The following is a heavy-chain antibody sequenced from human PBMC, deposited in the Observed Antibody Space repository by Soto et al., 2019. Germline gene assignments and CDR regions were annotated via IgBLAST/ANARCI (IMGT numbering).Heavy chain of an antibody. D-gene: IGHD3-22*01. V-gene: IGHV4-39*01. CDR3: ARGLEAGYYFAY. Sequence: SETLSLTCTVSGGSISSNSYYWGWIRQPPGKGLEWIGCIHYSGSTYYNPSLRSRVTSSVDTSKNQFSLKVSSVTAADTAIYYCARGLEAGYYFAYWGQGTLVTVSS. CDR2: IHYSGST. CDR1: GGSISSNSYY. J-gene: IGHJ4*02.